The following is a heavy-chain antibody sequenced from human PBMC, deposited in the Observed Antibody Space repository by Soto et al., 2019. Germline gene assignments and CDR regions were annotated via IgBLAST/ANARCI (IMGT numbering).Heavy chain of an antibody. CDR3: ARLASCGDDCPRYFDF. Sequence: EVQLVESGGGLVQPGGSLRLSCAVSGFSFSRYSMSWVRQAPGKGLQWISYISSTSTTIYYADSVKGRFTISRDNAKNSLYLQMNSLRDEDAAVYFCARLASCGDDCPRYFDFLGQGTLVSVSS. J-gene: IGHJ4*02. D-gene: IGHD2-21*02. CDR1: GFSFSRYS. V-gene: IGHV3-48*02. CDR2: ISSTSTTI.